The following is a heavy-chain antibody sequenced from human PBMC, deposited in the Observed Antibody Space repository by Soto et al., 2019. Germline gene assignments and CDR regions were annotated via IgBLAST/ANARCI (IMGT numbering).Heavy chain of an antibody. CDR2: IIGSGGST. V-gene: IGHV3-23*01. CDR1: GFTFNSYA. J-gene: IGHJ6*02. CDR3: ARGVDTAMRAYYYYGMDV. D-gene: IGHD5-18*01. Sequence: EVQLLESGGGLVQPGGSLRLSCAASGFTFNSYAMSWVRQAPGKGLEWVSTIIGSGGSTYYADSVKGRFSVSRDNSKNTLYLQMNSLRAEDTAVYYCARGVDTAMRAYYYYGMDVWGQGTTVTVSS.